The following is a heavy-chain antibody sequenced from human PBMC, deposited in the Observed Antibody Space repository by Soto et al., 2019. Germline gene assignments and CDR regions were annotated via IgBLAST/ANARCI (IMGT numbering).Heavy chain of an antibody. CDR2: INHSGST. CDR1: GGSFSGYY. Sequence: QVQLQQWGAGLLKPSETLSLTCAVYGGSFSGYYWSWIRQPPGKGLEWIGEINHSGSTNYNPSLKRRVAISVDTSKYQCSLKLSSVSAADTAVYYCAREDFWSGYDDYWGQGTLVTVSS. CDR3: AREDFWSGYDDY. J-gene: IGHJ4*02. D-gene: IGHD3-3*01. V-gene: IGHV4-34*01.